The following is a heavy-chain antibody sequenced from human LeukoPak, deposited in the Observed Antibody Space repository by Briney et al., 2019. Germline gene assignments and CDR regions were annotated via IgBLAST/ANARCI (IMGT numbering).Heavy chain of an antibody. J-gene: IGHJ5*02. CDR2: LTQFFRRT. Sequence: SVKVSCKASGGSFRTYPISWVRQAPGQGLEWMGGLTQFFRRTNYTQKFQGRLTITTDESSSTAYMELSDLRSDDTAVYYCATSESGRSWDWFAHWGQGTLVTVSS. V-gene: IGHV1-69*05. CDR3: ATSESGRSWDWFAH. D-gene: IGHD3-10*01. CDR1: GGSFRTYP.